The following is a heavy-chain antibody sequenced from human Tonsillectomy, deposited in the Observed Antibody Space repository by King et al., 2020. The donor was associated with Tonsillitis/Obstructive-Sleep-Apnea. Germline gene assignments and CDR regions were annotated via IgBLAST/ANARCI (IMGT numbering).Heavy chain of an antibody. CDR1: XXXFXGXX. D-gene: IGHD3-10*01. Sequence: VQLVESGAEVKKXGAXVXXSXKXSXXXFXGXXMXWXRQAPGQGLEWMGXINPNSGXTXFAQXFQXWVTXTXDTSISKAYXGPSXLRXDDTAVXYCAXEQAXVSGXCAFXIXXXXTXXXXSS. J-gene: IGHJ3*02. V-gene: IGHV1-2*04. CDR3: AXEQAXVSGXCAFXI. CDR2: INPNSGXT.